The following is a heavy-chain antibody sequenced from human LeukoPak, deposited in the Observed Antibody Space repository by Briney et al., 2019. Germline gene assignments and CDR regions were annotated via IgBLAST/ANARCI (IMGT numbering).Heavy chain of an antibody. CDR3: ARERGG. J-gene: IGHJ3*01. Sequence: GGSLRLSCAASGLILSSFEMNWVRQAPGKWLEWVSVIYSGGFTDYADSVKGRFTISRDNSNNTLYLQMNSLRAEDTAVYYCARERGGWGQGTMVTVSS. D-gene: IGHD3-16*01. V-gene: IGHV3-53*01. CDR2: IYSGGFT. CDR1: GLILSSFE.